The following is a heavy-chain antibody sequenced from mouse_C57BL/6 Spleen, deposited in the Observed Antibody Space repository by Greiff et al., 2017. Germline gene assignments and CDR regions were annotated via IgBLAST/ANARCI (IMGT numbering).Heavy chain of an antibody. CDR2: IYPSDSET. Sequence: QVQLQQPGAELVRPGSSVKLSCKASGYTFTSYWMDWVKQRPGQGLEWIGNIYPSDSETHYNQKFKDKATLTVDKSSSTAYMHLSSLTSEDSAVYYCTRGGLDQAWFAYWGQGTLVTVSA. J-gene: IGHJ3*01. V-gene: IGHV1-61*01. CDR3: TRGGLDQAWFAY. CDR1: GYTFTSYW. D-gene: IGHD3-3*01.